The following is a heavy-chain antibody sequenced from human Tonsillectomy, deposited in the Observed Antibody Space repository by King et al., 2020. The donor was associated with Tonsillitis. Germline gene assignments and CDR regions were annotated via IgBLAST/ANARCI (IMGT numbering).Heavy chain of an antibody. CDR1: GRSISSYY. Sequence: VPLQESGPGLLKPSETLSLTCTVSGRSISSYYWSWIRQPPGKGLEWIGCIYYNGSTNYNPSLKSRVTISVDTSKNQISLKLSSVTAADTALYYCAAQTYYDFWRGYNFDYWGQGTLVTVSS. J-gene: IGHJ4*02. CDR2: IYYNGST. CDR3: AAQTYYDFWRGYNFDY. D-gene: IGHD3-3*01. V-gene: IGHV4-59*01.